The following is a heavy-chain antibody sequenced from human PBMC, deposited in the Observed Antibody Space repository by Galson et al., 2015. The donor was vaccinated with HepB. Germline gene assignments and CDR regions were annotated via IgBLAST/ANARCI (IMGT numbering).Heavy chain of an antibody. J-gene: IGHJ3*02. CDR3: ARLINVVGGLRFDAFDI. CDR2: INTGNGNR. CDR1: GYTFTRYV. Sequence: SVKVSCKASGYTFTRYVMHWVRQAPGQRLEWMGWINTGNGNRKYSQKFQDRVTMTRDTSANTAYMELSSLTSEDTAVYYCARLINVVGGLRFDAFDIWGQGTMVTVSS. D-gene: IGHD3-10*01. V-gene: IGHV1-3*04.